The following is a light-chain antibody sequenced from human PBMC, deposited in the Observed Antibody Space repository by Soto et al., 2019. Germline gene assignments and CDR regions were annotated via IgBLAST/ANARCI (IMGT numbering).Light chain of an antibody. CDR2: GAS. V-gene: IGKV3-20*01. CDR1: HTFSNSF. CDR3: QQCGSSST. Sequence: ELVFTHSPGTLSLSPGEIATLSFMSIHTFSNSFLSWFQQIPGQAPRLLIYGASMRATGIPDRFSGSGSGTDFTLTISRLEPEDFAVYYCQQCGSSSTFGQGTRLEIK. J-gene: IGKJ5*01.